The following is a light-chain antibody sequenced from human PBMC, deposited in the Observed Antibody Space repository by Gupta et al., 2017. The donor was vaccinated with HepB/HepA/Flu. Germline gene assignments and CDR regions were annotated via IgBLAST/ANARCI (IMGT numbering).Light chain of an antibody. Sequence: DIVMTQPPDSLAVSLGERATINCESSQSVLYSSNNKNYLAWYQQKPGQPPKLLIYWASTRESGVPDRFSGSGSGTDFTLTISSLQAEDVAVYYCQQYYGTPITFGQGTRLEIK. V-gene: IGKV4-1*01. J-gene: IGKJ5*01. CDR2: WAS. CDR1: QSVLYSSNNKNY. CDR3: QQYYGTPIT.